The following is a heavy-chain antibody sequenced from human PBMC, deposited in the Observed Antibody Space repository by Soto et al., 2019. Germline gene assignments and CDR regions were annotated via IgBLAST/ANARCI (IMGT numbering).Heavy chain of an antibody. J-gene: IGHJ6*01. Sequence: EEQLVESGGGLVEPGGSLRLSCAGSGFTFSNYWMHWVRQAPGQGLVWVSRVSSDGSSITYADSVKGRFTISRDNAKNTLFPQMNSLRAEDTAVYYCVRHSSSSNYYYYYYGMDVW. CDR2: VSSDGSSI. D-gene: IGHD6-6*01. V-gene: IGHV3-74*01. CDR3: VRHSSSSNYYYYYYGMDV. CDR1: GFTFSNYW.